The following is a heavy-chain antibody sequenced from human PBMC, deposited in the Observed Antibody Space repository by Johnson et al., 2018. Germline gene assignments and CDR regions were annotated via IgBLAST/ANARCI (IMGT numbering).Heavy chain of an antibody. V-gene: IGHV3-48*01. D-gene: IGHD2-2*01. Sequence: VQLVESGGGLVQPGGSLRLSCAVSGFTVSSYPLHWVRQAPGKGLEWLSYISRSSGTSYYADSVKGRFTISRDNAKNSLYLQMNSLRAEDTAVYYCAREGVVVVPAAMLGNTYYYYGMDVWGQGTTVTVSS. J-gene: IGHJ6*02. CDR3: AREGVVVVPAAMLGNTYYYYGMDV. CDR1: GFTVSSYP. CDR2: ISRSSGTS.